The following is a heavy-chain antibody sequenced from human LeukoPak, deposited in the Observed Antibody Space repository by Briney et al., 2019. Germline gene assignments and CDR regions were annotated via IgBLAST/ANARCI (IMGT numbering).Heavy chain of an antibody. CDR2: INHSGST. J-gene: IGHJ3*01. CDR1: GGSFSGYY. D-gene: IGHD3-10*01. Sequence: SETLSLTCAVYGGSFSGYYWSWIRQPPGRGLEWIGEINHSGSTNYNPSLKSRVTIPVDTSKNQFSLRLSSVTAADTAVYYCARPILLYFGETHGAFDVWGQGTMVTVSS. CDR3: ARPILLYFGETHGAFDV. V-gene: IGHV4-34*01.